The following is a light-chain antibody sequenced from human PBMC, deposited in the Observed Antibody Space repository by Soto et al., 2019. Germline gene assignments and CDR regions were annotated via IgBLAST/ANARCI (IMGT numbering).Light chain of an antibody. CDR2: DVS. CDR3: SSYPSSSPYV. CDR1: SSDVGGYNY. V-gene: IGLV2-14*01. J-gene: IGLJ1*01. Sequence: QSVLTQPASVSGSPGQSITISCTGTSSDVGGYNYVSWYQQHPGKAPKLMIYDVSNRPSGVSNRFSGSKSGNTASLTISGLQAEDEADYYCSSYPSSSPYVFGTGTKVTGL.